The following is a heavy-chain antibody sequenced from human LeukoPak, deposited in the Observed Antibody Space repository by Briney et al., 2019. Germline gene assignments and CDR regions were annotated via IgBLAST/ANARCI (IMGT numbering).Heavy chain of an antibody. CDR3: ARVGVYGDYFDY. D-gene: IGHD4-17*01. CDR1: GFTFTTYD. Sequence: GGSLRLSCAASGFTFTTYDMHWVRQATGKGLEWVSAVGTLGDSFYPDSVRGRFTMSRENARNSVYLQMNSLRVEDTAVYYCARVGVYGDYFDYWGQGTLVTVSS. V-gene: IGHV3-13*01. J-gene: IGHJ4*02. CDR2: VGTLGDS.